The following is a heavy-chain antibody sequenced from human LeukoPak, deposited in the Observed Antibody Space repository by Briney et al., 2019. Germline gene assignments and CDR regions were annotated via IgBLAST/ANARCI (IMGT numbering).Heavy chain of an antibody. V-gene: IGHV3-23*01. J-gene: IGHJ4*02. CDR3: ATGRVGEPHY. D-gene: IGHD1-14*01. CDR1: GFTFSSYA. Sequence: GGSLTLSCAASGFTFSSYAMSWLRQAPGQGLEWVSASGGTGGNTYYADSVKGRFTISRDNSKNTLYLQMSSLRAEDTAVYYCATGRVGEPHYWGQGTLVTVSS. CDR2: SGGTGGNT.